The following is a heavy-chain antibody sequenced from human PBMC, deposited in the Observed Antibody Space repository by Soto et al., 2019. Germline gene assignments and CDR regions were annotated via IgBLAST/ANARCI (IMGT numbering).Heavy chain of an antibody. V-gene: IGHV4-34*01. CDR2: INHSGST. Sequence: QVQLQQWGAGLLKPSETLSLTCAVYGGSFSGYYWSWIRQPPGKGLEWIGEINHSGSTNYNPSLKSRVTISVDTSKNQFSLKLSSVTAADTAVYYCSTTVVTEGVVYYYGMDVWGQGTTVTVSS. CDR3: STTVVTEGVVYYYGMDV. D-gene: IGHD4-17*01. CDR1: GGSFSGYY. J-gene: IGHJ6*02.